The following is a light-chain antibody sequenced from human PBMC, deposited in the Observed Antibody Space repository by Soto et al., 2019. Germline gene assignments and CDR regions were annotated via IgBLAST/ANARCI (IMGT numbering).Light chain of an antibody. CDR3: MQALQTPLT. V-gene: IGKV2-28*01. Sequence: DSVMTQSPLSLPVTPGEPASICCRSSQSLLHSNGYNYLDWYLQKPGQSPQLLIYLGSNRASGVPDRFSGSGSGTDFTLKISRVEAEDVGVYYCMQALQTPLTFGGGTK. J-gene: IGKJ4*01. CDR1: QSLLHSNGYNY. CDR2: LGS.